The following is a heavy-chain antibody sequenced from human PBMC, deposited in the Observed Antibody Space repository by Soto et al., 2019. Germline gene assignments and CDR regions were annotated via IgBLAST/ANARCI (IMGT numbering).Heavy chain of an antibody. V-gene: IGHV1-18*01. CDR2: INAEYGNT. J-gene: IGHJ6*02. CDR1: GYTFYSHG. Sequence: QAQLVQSGAEVRKPGASVKVSWKASGYTFYSHGISWARQAPGQGLEGRGRINAEYGNTQYEQKFRGRVTMTTDTSTTTVSMELTNLRSDDTAVYYCATCIQGDYSSVIDVWGQGTTVTVSS. CDR3: ATCIQGDYSSVIDV. D-gene: IGHD5-18*01.